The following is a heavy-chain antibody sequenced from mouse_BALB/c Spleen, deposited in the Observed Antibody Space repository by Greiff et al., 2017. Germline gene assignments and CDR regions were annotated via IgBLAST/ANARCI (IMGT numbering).Heavy chain of an antibody. V-gene: IGHV3-2*02. Sequence: VQLKESGPGLVKPSQSLSLTCTVTGYSITSDYAWNWIRQFPGNKLEWMGYISYSGSTSYNPSLKSRISITRDTSKNQFFLQLNSVTTEDTATYYCASRQLGNFDYWGQGTTLTVSS. J-gene: IGHJ2*01. D-gene: IGHD4-1*02. CDR2: ISYSGST. CDR3: ASRQLGNFDY. CDR1: GYSITSDYA.